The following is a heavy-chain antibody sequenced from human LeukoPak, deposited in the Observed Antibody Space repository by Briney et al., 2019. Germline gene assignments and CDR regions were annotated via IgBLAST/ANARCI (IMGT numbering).Heavy chain of an antibody. Sequence: GGSLRLSCEASGFSFSQHSMGWVRLAPGKGLEWVSSITGGGAFTFYADSVKGRFTVSRDNANNLLFLQLHSLRADDTAIYYCVTGDNPDYTWENHRLDAFDIWGQGTMVTVSS. CDR3: VTGDNPDYTWENHRLDAFDI. CDR1: GFSFSQHS. V-gene: IGHV3-21*01. D-gene: IGHD3-16*01. J-gene: IGHJ3*02. CDR2: ITGGGAFT.